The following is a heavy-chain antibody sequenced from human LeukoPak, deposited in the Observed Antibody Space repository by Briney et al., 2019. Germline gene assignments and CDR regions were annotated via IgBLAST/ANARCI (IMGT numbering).Heavy chain of an antibody. Sequence: GGSLRLSCAASGFTFSIYAMNWVRQAPGKGLEWVSYISSDSINIYYSDSVKGRFTISRDNAKNSLYLQMNSLRAEDTAVYYCVGGDYFDYWGQGTLVTVSS. CDR3: VGGDYFDY. D-gene: IGHD4-17*01. CDR1: GFTFSIYA. V-gene: IGHV3-48*01. CDR2: ISSDSINI. J-gene: IGHJ4*02.